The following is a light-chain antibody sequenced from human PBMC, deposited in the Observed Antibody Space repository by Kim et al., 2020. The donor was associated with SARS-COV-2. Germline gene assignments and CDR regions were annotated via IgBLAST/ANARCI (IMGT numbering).Light chain of an antibody. V-gene: IGLV3-19*01. CDR3: KSRDSSGKVV. CDR1: SLRSYY. J-gene: IGLJ2*01. CDR2: GKN. Sequence: SSELTQDPAVSVALGQTFRITCQGDSLRSYYASWYQQKPGQAPVLVIYGKNNRPSGIPDRFSGSSSGNTASLTITGAQAEDEADYYCKSRDSSGKVVFGGGTKLTVL.